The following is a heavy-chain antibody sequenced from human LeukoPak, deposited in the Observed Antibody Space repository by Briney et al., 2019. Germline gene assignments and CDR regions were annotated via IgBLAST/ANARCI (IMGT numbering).Heavy chain of an antibody. Sequence: SVKVSCKASGGIFGSYAINWVRQAPGQGLEWLGRIIPIFDTPNYGQTFQGRVTISADKSTRTVYMELSSLRSEDTALYYCAKGSRLREAGSYRFWGQGTLVTVSS. D-gene: IGHD3-16*02. CDR3: AKGSRLREAGSYRF. CDR2: IIPIFDTP. J-gene: IGHJ4*02. CDR1: GGIFGSYA. V-gene: IGHV1-69*06.